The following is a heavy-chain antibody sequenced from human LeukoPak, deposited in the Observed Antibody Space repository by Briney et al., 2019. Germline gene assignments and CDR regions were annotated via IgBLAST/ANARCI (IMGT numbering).Heavy chain of an antibody. J-gene: IGHJ4*02. D-gene: IGHD2-2*01. CDR2: ISSSSSTI. CDR3: ARAGGKKHGYCSSTSCY. Sequence: SGGSLRLSCAASGFTFSSYSMNWVRQAPGKGLEWVSYISSSSSTIYYADSVKGRFTISRDNAKNSLYLQMNSLRAEDTAVYYCARAGGKKHGYCSSTSCYWGQGTLVTVSS. CDR1: GFTFSSYS. V-gene: IGHV3-48*01.